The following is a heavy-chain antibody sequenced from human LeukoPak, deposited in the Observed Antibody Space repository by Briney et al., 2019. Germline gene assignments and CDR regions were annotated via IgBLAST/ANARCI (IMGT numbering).Heavy chain of an antibody. D-gene: IGHD1-26*01. Sequence: PGGSLRLSCAASGFTFSSYGMHWVRQAPGKGLEWVAVIWYDGSNKYYADSVKGRFTISRDNSKNTLYLQMNSLRAEDSAVYYCAKDREPGRRMMTLFDYWGQGVLVTVSS. J-gene: IGHJ4*02. CDR1: GFTFSSYG. CDR3: AKDREPGRRMMTLFDY. CDR2: IWYDGSNK. V-gene: IGHV3-33*06.